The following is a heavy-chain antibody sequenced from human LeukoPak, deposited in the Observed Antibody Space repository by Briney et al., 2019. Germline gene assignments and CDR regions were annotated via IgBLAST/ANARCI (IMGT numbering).Heavy chain of an antibody. V-gene: IGHV3-23*01. CDR3: AKDGGLWVSAHWGDS. CDR2: ITTSDGNT. D-gene: IGHD7-27*01. CDR1: VFTFSSYT. Sequence: QAGGSLRLSCAASVFTFSSYTMSWVRQAPGKGLEWVSTITTSDGNTYYADSVKGRFTVSRDNSKNTLFLQMNSLRAEDTAVYYCAKDGGLWVSAHWGDSWGRGTLVTVSS. J-gene: IGHJ4*02.